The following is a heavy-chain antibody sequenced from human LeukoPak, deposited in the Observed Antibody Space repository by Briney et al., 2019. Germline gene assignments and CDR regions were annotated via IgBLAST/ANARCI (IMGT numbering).Heavy chain of an antibody. V-gene: IGHV4-34*01. CDR3: ARGGRFGELRNRRFNY. J-gene: IGHJ4*02. CDR1: GGSFSGYY. D-gene: IGHD3-10*01. Sequence: SETLSLTCAVYGGSFSGYYWSWIRQPPGKGLEWIGEINHSGSTNYNPSLKSRVTISVDTSKNQFSLKLSSVTAADTAVYYCARGGRFGELRNRRFNYWGQGTLVTVSS. CDR2: INHSGST.